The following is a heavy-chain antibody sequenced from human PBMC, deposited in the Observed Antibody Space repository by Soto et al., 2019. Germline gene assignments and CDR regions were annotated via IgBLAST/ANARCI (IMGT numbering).Heavy chain of an antibody. Sequence: EVQLVESGGGLVQPGRALRLSCAASGFTFDAYGMNWVRQAPGKGLEWVSGISWNSGRIAYTDSVKGRFTISRDNAKNSLYLNMNSLRPEDTALYYCAKGRVTYYYDSISYLDDVDVGGLGTVVTVFS. CDR2: ISWNSGRI. CDR1: GFTFDAYG. CDR3: AKGRVTYYYDSISYLDDVDV. V-gene: IGHV3-9*01. D-gene: IGHD3-22*01. J-gene: IGHJ3*01.